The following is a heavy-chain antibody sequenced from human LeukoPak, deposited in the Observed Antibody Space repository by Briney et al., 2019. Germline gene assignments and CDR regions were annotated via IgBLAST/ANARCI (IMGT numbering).Heavy chain of an antibody. V-gene: IGHV3-30*02. Sequence: SGGSLRLSCAASGFTFSSYGMHWVRQAPGKGLEWVAFIRYDGSNKYYADSVKGRFTISRDNSKNTLYLQMNSLRAEDTAVYYCAKDQVAPNWFDPWGQGTLVTVSS. D-gene: IGHD2-15*01. CDR1: GFTFSSYG. CDR2: IRYDGSNK. CDR3: AKDQVAPNWFDP. J-gene: IGHJ5*02.